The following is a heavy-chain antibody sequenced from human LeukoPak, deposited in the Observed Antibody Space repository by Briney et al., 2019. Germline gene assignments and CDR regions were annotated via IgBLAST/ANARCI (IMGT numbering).Heavy chain of an antibody. CDR3: ARRTYGSGSYRYYFDY. CDR1: GGSISTSSTYY. J-gene: IGHJ4*02. Sequence: SETLSLTCTVSGGSISTSSTYYWGWIRQPPGKGLEWIGSIYYSGSTYYNPSLKSRVTISVDTSKNQFSLKLSSVTAADTAVYYCARRTYGSGSYRYYFDYWGQGTLVTVSS. V-gene: IGHV4-39*01. D-gene: IGHD3-10*01. CDR2: IYYSGST.